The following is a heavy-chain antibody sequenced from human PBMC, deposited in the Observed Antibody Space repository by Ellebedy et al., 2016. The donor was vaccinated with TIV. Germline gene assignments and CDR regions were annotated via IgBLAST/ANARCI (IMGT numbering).Heavy chain of an antibody. CDR2: IGGDNAV. V-gene: IGHV3-23*01. CDR1: GFTFSSLP. CDR3: VKAWGD. Sequence: PGGSLRLSCAASGFTFSSLPMTWVRQAPGKGLQWVATIGGDNAVHYADSVKGRFTISRDNSKNTLYLQMSSLRPEDTAVYYCVKAWGDWGQGTLVTVSS. J-gene: IGHJ4*02. D-gene: IGHD3-16*01.